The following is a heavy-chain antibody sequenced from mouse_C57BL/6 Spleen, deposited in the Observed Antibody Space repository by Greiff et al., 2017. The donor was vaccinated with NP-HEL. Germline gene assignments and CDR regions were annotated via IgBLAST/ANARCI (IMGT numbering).Heavy chain of an antibody. Sequence: VQLKESGPGLVKPSQSLSLTCSVTGYSITSGYYWNWIRQFPGNKLEWMGYISYDGSNNYNPSLKNRISITRDTSKNQFFLKLNSVTTEDTATYYCARERDYYGSSYFAYWGQGTLVTVSA. J-gene: IGHJ3*01. CDR1: GYSITSGYY. CDR3: ARERDYYGSSYFAY. D-gene: IGHD1-1*01. V-gene: IGHV3-6*01. CDR2: ISYDGSN.